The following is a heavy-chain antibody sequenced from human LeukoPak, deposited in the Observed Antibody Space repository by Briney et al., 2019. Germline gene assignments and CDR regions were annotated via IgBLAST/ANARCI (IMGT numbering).Heavy chain of an antibody. V-gene: IGHV4-4*02. CDR2: IYHSGST. CDR1: GGSISSSNW. J-gene: IGHJ4*02. CDR3: ARDSPNCSGGSCYHNFDY. D-gene: IGHD2-15*01. Sequence: PSETLSLTCAVSGGSISSSNWWSWVRQPPGKGLEWIGEIYHSGSTNYNPSLKSRVTISVDKSKNQFSLKLSSVTAADTAVYYCARDSPNCSGGSCYHNFDYWGQGTLVTVSS.